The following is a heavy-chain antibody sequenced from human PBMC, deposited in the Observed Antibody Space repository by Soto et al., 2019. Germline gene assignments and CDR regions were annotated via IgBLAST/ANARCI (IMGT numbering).Heavy chain of an antibody. D-gene: IGHD5-12*01. CDR3: ARGLGVGGYSGEDFRGNWFAP. CDR2: IYYSGST. J-gene: IGHJ5*02. Sequence: SETLSLTCTVSGGSISSGDYYWSWIRQPPGKGLEWIGYIYYSGSTYYNPSLKSRVTISVDTSKNQFSLKLSSVTAADTAVYYCARGLGVGGYSGEDFRGNWFAPWGQGTLVTVSS. CDR1: GGSISSGDYY. V-gene: IGHV4-30-4*01.